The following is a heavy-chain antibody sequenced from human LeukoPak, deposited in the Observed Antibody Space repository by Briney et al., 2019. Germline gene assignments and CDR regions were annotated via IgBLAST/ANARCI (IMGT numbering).Heavy chain of an antibody. J-gene: IGHJ4*02. CDR3: ARVPLAGYSYGYYFDY. V-gene: IGHV3-30*03. CDR1: GFTFSSYG. D-gene: IGHD5-18*01. CDR2: ISYDGSNK. Sequence: GRSLRLSCAASGFTFSSYGMHWVRQAPGKGLEWVAVISYDGSNKYYADSVKGRFTISRDNSKNTLYLQMNSLRAEDTAVYYCARVPLAGYSYGYYFDYWGQGTLVTVSS.